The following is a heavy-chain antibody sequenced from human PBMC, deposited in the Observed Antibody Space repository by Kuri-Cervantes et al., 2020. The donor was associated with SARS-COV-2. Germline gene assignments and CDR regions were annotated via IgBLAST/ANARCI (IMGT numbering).Heavy chain of an antibody. CDR3: TMGDWFDH. D-gene: IGHD3-16*01. V-gene: IGHV3-73*01. CDR1: GFTFSGSA. Sequence: RGSLRLSCAASGFTFSGSAMHWVRQASGKGLEWVGRIRSKANSYATAYAASVKGRFTISRDDSKNTTYLQMNSLKTEDTAVYYCTMGDWFDHWGQGTLVTVSS. CDR2: IRSKANSYAT. J-gene: IGHJ5*02.